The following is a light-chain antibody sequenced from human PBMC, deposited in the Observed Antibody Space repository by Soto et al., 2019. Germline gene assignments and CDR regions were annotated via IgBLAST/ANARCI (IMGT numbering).Light chain of an antibody. J-gene: IGKJ3*01. CDR3: QQSYTTPLT. CDR2: AAS. V-gene: IGKV1-39*01. CDR1: QSIRSH. Sequence: DIPMTQSPSSLSASVGDRVTITCRASQSIRSHLNWYQQKPGKAPQLLIFAASSLQSGVPSRFSGSGSGTDFTLTISSLQPEDFATYYCQQSYTTPLTFGPGTKVDIK.